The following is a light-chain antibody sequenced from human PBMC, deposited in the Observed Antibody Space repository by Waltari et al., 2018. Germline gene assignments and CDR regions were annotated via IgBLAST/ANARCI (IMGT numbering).Light chain of an antibody. Sequence: EIVLTQSPATLSLSTGETATLSCRASQTVTSKLAWYQHKPGQPPRLLIYHASSRATGIPARFSGSGSATDFTLTISSLEPEDFAVYYCQQRANWPPITFGQGTRLEIK. CDR1: QTVTSK. CDR2: HAS. V-gene: IGKV3-11*01. CDR3: QQRANWPPIT. J-gene: IGKJ5*01.